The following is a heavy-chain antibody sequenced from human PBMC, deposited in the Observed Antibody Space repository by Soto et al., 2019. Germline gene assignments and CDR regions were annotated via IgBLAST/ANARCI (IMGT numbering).Heavy chain of an antibody. D-gene: IGHD2-2*01. CDR2: ISLYSDGT. J-gene: IGHJ5*02. CDR3: ARVVPGAEAWFGP. Sequence: QVQLVQSGGEVKRPGASVKVSCKTSGYTFSNYGITWVRQAPGQPLEWLGWISLYSDGTNYAQKFQGRVSMTTDTYKTTDYMELRSLRSDDTAVYYCARVVPGAEAWFGPWGQGTLVTVSS. CDR1: GYTFSNYG. V-gene: IGHV1-18*01.